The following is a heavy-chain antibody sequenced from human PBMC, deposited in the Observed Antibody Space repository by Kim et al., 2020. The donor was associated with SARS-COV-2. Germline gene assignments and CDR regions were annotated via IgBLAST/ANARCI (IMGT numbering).Heavy chain of an antibody. Sequence: SETLSLTCTVSGVSISSRDYYWGWIRQPPGKGLEWIGTISYSVTTYYTPSLKSRLTISVDTSKNLFSLNLSSVTAADTAVYYCARHPFEQWLAPVDYWG. CDR2: ISYSVTT. J-gene: IGHJ4*01. V-gene: IGHV4-39*01. CDR1: GVSISSRDYY. CDR3: ARHPFEQWLAPVDY. D-gene: IGHD6-19*01.